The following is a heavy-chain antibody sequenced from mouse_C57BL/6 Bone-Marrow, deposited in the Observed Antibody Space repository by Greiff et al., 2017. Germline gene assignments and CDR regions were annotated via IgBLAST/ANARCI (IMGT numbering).Heavy chain of an antibody. Sequence: VQLQQSGVELARPGASVKLSCKASGYTFTSYGISWVKQRTGQGLEWIGEIYPRSGNTYYNEKFKGKATLTADKSSSTAYMELRSLTSEDSAVYFCARYYYYGSSYAMDYWGQGTSVTVSS. CDR2: IYPRSGNT. D-gene: IGHD1-1*01. CDR1: GYTFTSYG. V-gene: IGHV1-81*01. J-gene: IGHJ4*01. CDR3: ARYYYYGSSYAMDY.